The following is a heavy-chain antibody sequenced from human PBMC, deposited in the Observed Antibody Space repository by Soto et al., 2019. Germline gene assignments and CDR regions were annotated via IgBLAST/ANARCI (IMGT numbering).Heavy chain of an antibody. CDR1: GGSITSYY. CDR3: ARGEDPFFYYGLDV. CDR2: IYDTGISGYTPST. J-gene: IGHJ6*02. Sequence: SETLSLTCTVSGGSITSYYWSWIRRPPGKGLEWLAYIYDTGISGYTPSTSYNPSLKSRVTMSVDTSKRQFSLKLTSVTDADTAVYYCARGEDPFFYYGLDVWGQGITVTVSS. V-gene: IGHV4-59*01.